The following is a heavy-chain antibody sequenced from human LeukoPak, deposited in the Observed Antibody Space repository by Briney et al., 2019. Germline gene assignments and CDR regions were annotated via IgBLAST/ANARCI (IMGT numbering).Heavy chain of an antibody. CDR3: ATRLDHDAFDI. Sequence: GGSLRLSCAASGFTFSSYAMSWVRQAQGKGLEWVSAISGSGGSTYYAGSVKGRFTISRDNSKNTLYLQMNSLRAEDTAVYYCATRLDHDAFDIWGQGTMVTVSS. V-gene: IGHV3-23*01. D-gene: IGHD5-12*01. J-gene: IGHJ3*02. CDR1: GFTFSSYA. CDR2: ISGSGGST.